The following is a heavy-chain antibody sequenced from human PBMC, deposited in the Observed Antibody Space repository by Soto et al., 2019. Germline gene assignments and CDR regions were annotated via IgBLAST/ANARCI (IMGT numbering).Heavy chain of an antibody. V-gene: IGHV3-23*01. Sequence: GGSLSLSCAASGFTFSSYAMTWVRQAPGEGLEWVSVITNSGDDTLHGESVKGRFTIFRDNSKNTLYLQMNSLRAEDTAIYYCAKGSGGSYPGSRVFDFWGQRTRVTVSS. CDR1: GFTFSSYA. D-gene: IGHD1-26*01. J-gene: IGHJ4*02. CDR3: AKGSGGSYPGSRVFDF. CDR2: ITNSGDDT.